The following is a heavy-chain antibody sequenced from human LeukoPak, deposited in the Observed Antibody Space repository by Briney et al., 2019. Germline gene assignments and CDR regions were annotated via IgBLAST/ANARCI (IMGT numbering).Heavy chain of an antibody. CDR1: GYTFTSYY. Sequence: ASVKVSCKASGYTFTSYYIHWVRQAPGQGLECMGIINPSGGSTSYAQKFQGRVTMTRDMSTSTVYMELSSLRSEDTAVYYCARDLLSSFGPWYMDVWGKGTTVTVSS. J-gene: IGHJ6*03. D-gene: IGHD6-13*01. CDR2: INPSGGST. CDR3: ARDLLSSFGPWYMDV. V-gene: IGHV1-46*01.